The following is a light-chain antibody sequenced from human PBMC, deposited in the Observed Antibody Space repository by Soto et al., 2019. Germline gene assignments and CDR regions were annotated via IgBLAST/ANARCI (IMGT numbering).Light chain of an antibody. J-gene: IGLJ2*01. CDR3: CSYAGSNVVV. V-gene: IGLV2-8*01. Sequence: QSALTQPPSASGSPGQSVTISCTGTSSDVGGYNFVSWYQQHPGKAPKLMIYEVSERPSGVPDRFSGSKSGNTASLTVSGLEAGDEADYYCCSYAGSNVVVFGGGTKLTVL. CDR2: EVS. CDR1: SSDVGGYNF.